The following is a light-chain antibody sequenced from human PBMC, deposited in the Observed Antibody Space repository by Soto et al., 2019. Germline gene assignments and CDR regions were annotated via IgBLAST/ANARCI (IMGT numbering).Light chain of an antibody. Sequence: IVLTQSPATLSLSPGERATLSCRASQSLNTYLAWYQQKPGQAPRLLIYDASNRATGIPARFSGSGSGTDFNLTISSLEPEDFAVYYCQQRSSWPTFGQGTRLDIK. CDR3: QQRSSWPT. V-gene: IGKV3-11*01. CDR1: QSLNTY. CDR2: DAS. J-gene: IGKJ5*01.